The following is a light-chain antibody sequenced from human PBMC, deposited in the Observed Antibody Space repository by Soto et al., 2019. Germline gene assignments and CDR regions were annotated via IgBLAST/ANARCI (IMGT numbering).Light chain of an antibody. J-gene: IGLJ2*01. CDR2: DVS. CDR3: SSYTSSSTLV. Sequence: QSALTQPASVSGSPGQSITISCTGTSSDIGAYNYVSWYQQHPGKAHELMIYDVSNRPSGVSNRFSGSKSGNTASLTISGLQAEDEADYYCSSYTSSSTLVFGGGTKLTVL. CDR1: SSDIGAYNY. V-gene: IGLV2-14*01.